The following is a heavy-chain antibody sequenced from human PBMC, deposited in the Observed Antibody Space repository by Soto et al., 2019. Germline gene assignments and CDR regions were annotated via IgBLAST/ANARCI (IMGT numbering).Heavy chain of an antibody. J-gene: IGHJ4*01. CDR1: GFTFRSYN. Sequence: DVQLVESGGGLVQPGGSLRLSCAASGFTFRSYNMNWVRQAPGKGLDWVSYISSSSSTIYYADSVKGRFTISRDNAKNSLYLQMNSLRDDDTAMYYCARGGTIAVTTIADYWGQGTLVTVSS. D-gene: IGHD5-12*01. CDR2: ISSSSSTI. V-gene: IGHV3-48*02. CDR3: ARGGTIAVTTIADY.